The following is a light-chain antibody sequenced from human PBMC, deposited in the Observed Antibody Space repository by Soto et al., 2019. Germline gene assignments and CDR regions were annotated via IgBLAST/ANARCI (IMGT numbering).Light chain of an antibody. CDR1: RLDVGGYNY. CDR3: CSYVSSKTYL. CDR2: EVT. J-gene: IGLJ1*01. Sequence: HSVLTQPASVSGSPGQSITISCTGTRLDVGGYNYVSWYQQQPGKAPKLIIYEVTNRPSGVSDRFSGSKSDNTASLTISGLQTEDEADYYCCSYVSSKTYLFGTGTKVTVL. V-gene: IGLV2-14*03.